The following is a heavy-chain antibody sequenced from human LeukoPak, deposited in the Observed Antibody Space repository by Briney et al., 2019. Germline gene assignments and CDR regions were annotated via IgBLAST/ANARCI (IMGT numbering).Heavy chain of an antibody. Sequence: PSETLSLTCTVSGGSINYYYWSWIRQPPGKGLEWIGYIFDDGSTNYNPSLKSRVTISVDTSKNIFSLNLSSVTAADTAVYYCAREGGYWGQGTLVTVSS. CDR3: AREGGY. CDR2: IFDDGST. D-gene: IGHD3-16*01. CDR1: GGSINYYY. J-gene: IGHJ4*02. V-gene: IGHV4-59*12.